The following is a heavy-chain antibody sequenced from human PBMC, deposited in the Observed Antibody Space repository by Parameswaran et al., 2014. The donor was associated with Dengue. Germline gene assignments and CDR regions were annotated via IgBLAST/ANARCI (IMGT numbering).Heavy chain of an antibody. Sequence: VRQAPGKGLEWIGYIYYNGDTSYNPSLESRVTISVDTSKNQFSLKLNSVTAADTAVYYCARFFWSGYSRFDHWGQGTLVTVSS. CDR3: ARFFWSGYSRFDH. D-gene: IGHD3-3*01. V-gene: IGHV4-59*01. J-gene: IGHJ4*02. CDR2: IYYNGDT.